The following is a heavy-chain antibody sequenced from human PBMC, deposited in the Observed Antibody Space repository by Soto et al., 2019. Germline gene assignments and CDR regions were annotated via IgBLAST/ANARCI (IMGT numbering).Heavy chain of an antibody. D-gene: IGHD6-13*01. CDR1: GFTFSSYE. CDR3: ARDLVAAAADY. V-gene: IGHV3-48*03. Sequence: EVQLVESGGALVQPGGSLRLSCAASGFTFSSYEMNWVRQAPGKGLEWVSYISSSGGSTYYADSVKGRFTISRDNAENSVYLQMNSLRAEDTAVYYCARDLVAAAADYWGQGTLVNVSS. CDR2: ISSSGGST. J-gene: IGHJ4*02.